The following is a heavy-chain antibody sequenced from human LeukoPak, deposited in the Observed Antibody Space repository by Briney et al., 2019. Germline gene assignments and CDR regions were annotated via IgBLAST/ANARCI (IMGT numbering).Heavy chain of an antibody. CDR1: GGSISSSSYY. J-gene: IGHJ4*02. D-gene: IGHD3-22*01. CDR2: IYYSGST. V-gene: IGHV4-39*01. CDR3: ASSPYYYDSSGYYTSDY. Sequence: PSETLSLTCTVSGGSISSSSYYWGWIRQPPGKGLEWIGSIYYSGSTYYNPSLKSRVTISVDTSKNQFSLKLSSVTAADTAVYYCASSPYYYDSSGYYTSDYWGQGTQVTVSS.